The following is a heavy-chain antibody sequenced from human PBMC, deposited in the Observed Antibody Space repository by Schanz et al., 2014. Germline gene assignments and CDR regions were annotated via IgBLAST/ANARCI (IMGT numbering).Heavy chain of an antibody. V-gene: IGHV3-15*01. Sequence: EVELVESGGGLVKPGGSLRLSCVVSGFTFTNAWMSWVRQAPGKGLEWVGRIKSNTDGGTTDYATPVKGRFTISRDDSKNTLYLHMNRLKSEDTAVYYCASMATIPRNWFDPWGQGTLVTVSS. CDR3: ASMATIPRNWFDP. CDR1: GFTFTNAW. CDR2: IKSNTDGGTT. J-gene: IGHJ5*02. D-gene: IGHD2-2*02.